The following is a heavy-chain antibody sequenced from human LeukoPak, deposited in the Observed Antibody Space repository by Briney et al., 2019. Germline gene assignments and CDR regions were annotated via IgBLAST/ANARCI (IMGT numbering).Heavy chain of an antibody. D-gene: IGHD6-19*01. CDR3: ARDTGYSSGRGNVDY. CDR2: IYSGGST. J-gene: IGHJ4*02. V-gene: IGHV3-66*01. Sequence: GGSLRLSCAVSGFTFRNYAIHWVRQAPGKGLEWVSVIYSGGSTYYADSVKGRFTISRDNSKNTLYLQMNSLRAEDTAVYYCARDTGYSSGRGNVDYWGQGTLVTVSS. CDR1: GFTFRNYA.